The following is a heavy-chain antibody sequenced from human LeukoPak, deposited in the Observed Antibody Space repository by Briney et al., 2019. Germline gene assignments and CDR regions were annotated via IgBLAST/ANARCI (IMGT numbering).Heavy chain of an antibody. CDR1: GLTFSSYA. D-gene: IGHD3-10*01. V-gene: IGHV3-30*04. CDR2: ISYDGSNK. CDR3: ARAPVLLWFGELDY. J-gene: IGHJ4*02. Sequence: AGGSLRLSCAASGLTFSSYAMHWVRQAPGKGLEWVAVISYDGSNKYYADSVKGRFTISRDNSKNTLYLQMNSLRAEDTAVYYCARAPVLLWFGELDYWGQGTLVTVSS.